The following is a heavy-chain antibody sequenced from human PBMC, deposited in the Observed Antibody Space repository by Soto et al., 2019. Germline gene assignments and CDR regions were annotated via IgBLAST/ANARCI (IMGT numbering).Heavy chain of an antibody. V-gene: IGHV2-5*02. CDR2: IYWDNDR. CDR3: SHRVPYSSCWDVGWCDT. D-gene: IGHD2-21*01. Sequence: QITLKESGPTLVEPTQTLTLTCSFSGFSLSSSGVGGGWLRQAPGKTLECLGIIYWDNDRRYNPSLKKRLTLTKHSSKNQVILTVTYMEPVDTAAYYCSHRVPYSSCWDVGWCDTWGQGTLGPVS. CDR1: GFSLSSSGVG. J-gene: IGHJ5*02.